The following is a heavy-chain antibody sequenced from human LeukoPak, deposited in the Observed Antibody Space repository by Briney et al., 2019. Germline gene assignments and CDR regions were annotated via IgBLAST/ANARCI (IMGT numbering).Heavy chain of an antibody. CDR2: IYYNLST. V-gene: IGHV4-39*07. CDR1: GGSTSSSSYY. J-gene: IGHJ1*01. CDR3: AKGGDAYKVGNY. D-gene: IGHD5-24*01. Sequence: PSETLSLTCTVSGGSTSSSSYYWGWIRQPPGKGLEWIWSIYYNLSTSYNPSLLSRGTISVDTSKNQFSLRLTSVTAADTAMYYCAKGGDAYKVGNYWGPGTMVTVSS.